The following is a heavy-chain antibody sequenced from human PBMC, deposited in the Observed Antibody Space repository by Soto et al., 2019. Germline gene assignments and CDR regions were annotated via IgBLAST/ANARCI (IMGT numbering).Heavy chain of an antibody. CDR2: ISGSGGST. Sequence: PAGCVRLSCAASGFTFRSYAMSWVRQVPGKGLEGVSAISGSGGSTYYADSVKGRFTISRDNSRNTLYLQMNSLRAEDTAVYYGANNMRNDAFDIWGQRTMVTVSS. CDR1: GFTFRSYA. V-gene: IGHV3-23*01. CDR3: ANNMRNDAFDI. J-gene: IGHJ3*02.